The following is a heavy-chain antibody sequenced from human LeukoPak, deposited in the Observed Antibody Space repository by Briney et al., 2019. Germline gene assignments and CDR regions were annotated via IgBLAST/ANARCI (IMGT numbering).Heavy chain of an antibody. D-gene: IGHD5-12*01. CDR2: IEYSGST. Sequence: KPSETLSLTCTVSGGSISTYYWNWIRQPPGRGLEWLGYIEYSGSTNYNPSLKSRLTMPVDSSKNHFSLRLRSVTAADTAVYYCARTSGYWPADFDFWGQGALVIVSS. CDR3: ARTSGYWPADFDF. CDR1: GGSISTYY. J-gene: IGHJ4*02. V-gene: IGHV4-59*01.